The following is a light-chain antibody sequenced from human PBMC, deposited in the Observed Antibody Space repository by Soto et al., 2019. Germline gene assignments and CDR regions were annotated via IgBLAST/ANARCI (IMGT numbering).Light chain of an antibody. J-gene: IGKJ1*01. CDR2: GAS. CDR1: QGVNTN. CDR3: QEYNTWPWT. V-gene: IGKV3-15*01. Sequence: DIVMTQSPAPLSVSPGESATLSCRASQGVNTNIAWYQQKPGQVPRLLIYGASTRATGIPARFTGSGSGTECILTITSLQSEDAAVYYCQEYNTWPWTLGQGTKVDI.